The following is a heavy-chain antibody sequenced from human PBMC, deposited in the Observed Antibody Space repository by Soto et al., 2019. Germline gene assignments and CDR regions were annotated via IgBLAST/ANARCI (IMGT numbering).Heavy chain of an antibody. CDR3: AKALATGTFGGFDI. J-gene: IGHJ3*02. Sequence: VGSLRLSCAASGFTFSAYAMSWVRQAPGKGLEWVSSFSGGGGSTYYADSVRGRFTISRDNSKNTVDLQMNSLRAEDTAVYYCAKALATGTFGGFDIWGQGTMVNVSS. CDR2: FSGGGGST. V-gene: IGHV3-23*01. CDR1: GFTFSAYA. D-gene: IGHD1-1*01.